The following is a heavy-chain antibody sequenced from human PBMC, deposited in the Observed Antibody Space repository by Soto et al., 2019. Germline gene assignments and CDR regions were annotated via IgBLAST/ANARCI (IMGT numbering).Heavy chain of an antibody. V-gene: IGHV4-39*01. CDR3: ATSPRYYYYYYMDV. Sequence: SETLSLTCTVSGGSISSSSYYWGWIRQPPGKGLGWIGSIYYSGSTYYNPSLKSRVTISVDTSKNQFSLKLSSVTAADTAVYYCATSPRYYYYYYMDVWGKGTTVTVSS. CDR1: GGSISSSSYY. CDR2: IYYSGST. J-gene: IGHJ6*03.